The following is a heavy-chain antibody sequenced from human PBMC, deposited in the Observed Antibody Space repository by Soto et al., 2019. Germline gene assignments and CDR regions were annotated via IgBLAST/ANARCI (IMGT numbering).Heavy chain of an antibody. CDR3: ARDRGYSYGNYYYYYGMDV. J-gene: IGHJ6*02. CDR2: TYYSGST. V-gene: IGHV4-61*08. CDR1: GGSISSADYY. D-gene: IGHD5-18*01. Sequence: PSETLSLTCTVSGGSISSADYYWSWIRQPPGKGLEWIGYTYYSGSTNYNPSLKSRVTISVDTSKNQFSLKLSSVTAADTAVYYCARDRGYSYGNYYYYYGMDVWGQGTTVTVSS.